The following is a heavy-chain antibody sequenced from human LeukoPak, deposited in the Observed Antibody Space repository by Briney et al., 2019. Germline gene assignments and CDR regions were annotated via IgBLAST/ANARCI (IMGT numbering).Heavy chain of an antibody. CDR2: IKQDGSEK. CDR3: ARGYCSSYDY. D-gene: IGHD6-13*01. J-gene: IGHJ4*02. CDR1: GFTFSSYW. V-gene: IGHV3-7*05. Sequence: GGSLTLSCAPSGFTFSSYWMSWVRQAPGKGLEWVANIKQDGSEKYYVDSVKGRFTISRDNAKKSLYLQMNSLRAEDTDVYYCARGYCSSYDYWGQGTLVTVSS.